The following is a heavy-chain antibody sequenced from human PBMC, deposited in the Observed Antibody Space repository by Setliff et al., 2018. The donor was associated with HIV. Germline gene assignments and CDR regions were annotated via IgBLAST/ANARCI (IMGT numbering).Heavy chain of an antibody. D-gene: IGHD3-22*01. V-gene: IGHV4-4*07. CDR3: ARAYNVYDYRFDSSGYDY. J-gene: IGHJ4*02. Sequence: SETLSLTCTVSGGSINSFYWSWIRQPAGKGLEWIGRIYAIGSTHYNPSLKSRVTMSVDTSKNQFSMKLTSVTAADTAVYYCARAYNVYDYRFDSSGYDYWGQGTLVTVSS. CDR2: IYAIGST. CDR1: GGSINSFY.